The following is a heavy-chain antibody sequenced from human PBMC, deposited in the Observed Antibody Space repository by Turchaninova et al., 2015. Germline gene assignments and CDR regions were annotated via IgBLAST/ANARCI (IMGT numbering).Heavy chain of an antibody. CDR3: ATDSSTWYRFDY. CDR2: VYHGGST. CDR1: GYSISSGYY. Sequence: QVPLQESGPGLVKSSETLSLPCSVAGYSISSGYYWGWCRQPPGKGLEWIGTVYHGGSTFYNPSLKSQFTISIDTSKNQFSLKVNSVTAADTAIYYCATDSSTWYRFDYWGQGTLVTVSS. V-gene: IGHV4-38-2*02. D-gene: IGHD6-13*01. J-gene: IGHJ4*02.